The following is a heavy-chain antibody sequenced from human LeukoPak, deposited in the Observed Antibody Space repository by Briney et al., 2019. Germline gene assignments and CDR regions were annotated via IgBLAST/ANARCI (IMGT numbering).Heavy chain of an antibody. J-gene: IGHJ4*02. CDR3: ARGNSSGWSSLYYFDY. Sequence: PSETLSLTCTVSGGSVSSSSYYWGWIRQPPGKGLEWIASIYYSGSTYYNPSLKSRVTIFVDTSENQFSLKLRSVTAADTAMYYCARGNSSGWSSLYYFDYWGQGTLVTVSS. D-gene: IGHD6-19*01. CDR2: IYYSGST. V-gene: IGHV4-39*01. CDR1: GGSVSSSSYY.